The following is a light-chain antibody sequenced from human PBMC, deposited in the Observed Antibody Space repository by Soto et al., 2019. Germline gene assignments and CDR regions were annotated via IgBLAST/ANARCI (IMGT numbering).Light chain of an antibody. CDR2: TAS. J-gene: IGKJ4*01. Sequence: DLQMTQSPSSLSASVGDSVTITCRASQGINKFLAWFQQKPGTAPKSLISTASRLQSGVPSRFSGSGSGTHFTLTINNLQPGDFATYYCQQYESFPLTFGGGTRVEIK. V-gene: IGKV1-16*01. CDR3: QQYESFPLT. CDR1: QGINKF.